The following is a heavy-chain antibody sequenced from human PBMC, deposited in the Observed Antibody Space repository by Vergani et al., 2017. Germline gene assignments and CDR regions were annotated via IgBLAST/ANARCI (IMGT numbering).Heavy chain of an antibody. V-gene: IGHV3-9*03. Sequence: EVQLVESGGGLVQPGRSLRLSCAASGFTFDDYAMHWVRHAPGKGLEWVSGISWYSGSIGYADSVKGRFNISRDNAKNSLYLQMNRLRAADMALYYCAKDMGGYDYGPFDYWGQGTLVTVSS. CDR2: ISWYSGSI. D-gene: IGHD5-12*01. J-gene: IGHJ4*02. CDR1: GFTFDDYA. CDR3: AKDMGGYDYGPFDY.